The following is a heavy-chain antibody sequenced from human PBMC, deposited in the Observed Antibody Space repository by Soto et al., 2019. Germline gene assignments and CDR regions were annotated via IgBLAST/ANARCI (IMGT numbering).Heavy chain of an antibody. V-gene: IGHV1-8*01. CDR3: TRGQAHWNDASDWFGP. CDR2: MNPNSGNT. D-gene: IGHD1-1*01. CDR1: GYTFTSYD. J-gene: IGHJ5*02. Sequence: QVQLVQSGAEVKKPGASVKVSCKASGYTFTSYDINWVRQATGQGLEWMGWMNPNSGNTGYAQKFQGRVTMTRNTAISTAYMELSSLSSEDTAVYYRTRGQAHWNDASDWFGPWGQGTLVTVSS.